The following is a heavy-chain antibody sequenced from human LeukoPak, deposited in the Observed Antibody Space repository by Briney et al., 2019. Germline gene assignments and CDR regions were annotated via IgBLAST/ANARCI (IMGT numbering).Heavy chain of an antibody. J-gene: IGHJ4*02. D-gene: IGHD3-3*01. CDR3: ARDDARITIFGVVIKSGHFDY. CDR2: ISAYNGNT. V-gene: IGHV1-18*01. CDR1: GYTFTSYG. Sequence: GASVKVSCKASGYTFTSYGISWVRQAPGQGLEWMGWISAYNGNTNYAQKLQGRVTMTTDTSTCTAYMELRSLRSDDTAVYYCARDDARITIFGVVIKSGHFDYWGQGTLVTVSS.